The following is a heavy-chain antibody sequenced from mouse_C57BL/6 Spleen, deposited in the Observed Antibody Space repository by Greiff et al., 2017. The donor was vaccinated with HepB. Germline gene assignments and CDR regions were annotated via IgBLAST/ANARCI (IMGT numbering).Heavy chain of an antibody. Sequence: VQLQQSGAELMKPGASVKLSCKATGYTFTGYWIEWVKQRPGHGLEWIGEILPGSGSTNYNEKFKGKATLTADTSSNTAYMQLSSLTTEDSAIYYCARRDQATLDCFDYWGQGTTLTVSS. CDR2: ILPGSGST. V-gene: IGHV1-9*01. J-gene: IGHJ2*01. D-gene: IGHD3-2*02. CDR3: ARRDQATLDCFDY. CDR1: GYTFTGYW.